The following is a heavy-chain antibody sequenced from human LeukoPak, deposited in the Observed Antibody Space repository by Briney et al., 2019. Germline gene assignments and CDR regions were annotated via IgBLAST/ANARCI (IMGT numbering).Heavy chain of an antibody. D-gene: IGHD3-10*01. J-gene: IGHJ6*03. CDR2: ITATSRHI. CDR3: ARDIEPVRGGSVMDV. CDR1: GVTFSGYS. Sequence: PGGSLRLSCAAPGVTFSGYSVNWVRQAPGKGLEWVSAITATSRHIYYADSVKGRFTISRDNAKNSLYLQMNSLRAEDTAVYYCARDIEPVRGGSVMDVWGKGTTVTVSS. V-gene: IGHV3-21*01.